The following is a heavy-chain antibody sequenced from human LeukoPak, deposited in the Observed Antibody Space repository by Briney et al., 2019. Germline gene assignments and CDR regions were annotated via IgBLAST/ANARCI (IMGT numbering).Heavy chain of an antibody. J-gene: IGHJ6*03. CDR1: GGSISSSSYY. Sequence: SEALSLTCTVSGGSISSSSYYWGWIRQPPGKGLEWIGSIYYSGSTYYNPSLKSRVTISVDTSKNQFSLKLNSVTAADTAVYWCARGGPEDDFRRREYYSYMDVWGKGTTVTVSS. CDR3: ARGGPEDDFRRREYYSYMDV. V-gene: IGHV4-39*07. CDR2: IYYSGST. D-gene: IGHD3-3*01.